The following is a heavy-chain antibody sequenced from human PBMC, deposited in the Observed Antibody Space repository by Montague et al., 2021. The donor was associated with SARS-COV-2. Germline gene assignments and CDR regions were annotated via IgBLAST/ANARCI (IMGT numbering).Heavy chain of an antibody. V-gene: IGHV4-39*01. D-gene: IGHD3-9*01. CDR2: IYYSGST. J-gene: IGHJ6*03. CDR3: ARHGKGSDYDILTGYYYYYYMDV. Sequence: SETLSLTCTVSGGSISSSSYYWGWIRQPPGKGLEWIGGIYYSGSTYYNPSLKSRVTISVDTFKNQFSLKLSSVTAADTAVYYCARHGKGSDYDILTGYYYYYYMDVWGKGTTVTVSS. CDR1: GGSISSSSYY.